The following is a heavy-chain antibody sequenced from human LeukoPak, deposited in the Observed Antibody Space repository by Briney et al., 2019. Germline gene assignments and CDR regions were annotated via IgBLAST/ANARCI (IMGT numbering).Heavy chain of an antibody. Sequence: SETLSLTCTVSGGSISSSSYYWGWIRQPPGKGLEWIGSIYYSGSTYYNPSLKSRVTISVDTSKNQFSLKLSSVTAADTAVYYCAKSSGDAFDIWGQGTMVTVSS. V-gene: IGHV4-39*01. CDR2: IYYSGST. J-gene: IGHJ3*02. D-gene: IGHD3-22*01. CDR3: AKSSGDAFDI. CDR1: GGSISSSSYY.